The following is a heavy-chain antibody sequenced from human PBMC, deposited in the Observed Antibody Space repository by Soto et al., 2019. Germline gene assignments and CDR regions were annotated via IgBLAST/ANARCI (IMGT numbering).Heavy chain of an antibody. J-gene: IGHJ4*02. D-gene: IGHD3-10*01. V-gene: IGHV3-23*01. CDR2: ISGGGAIT. Sequence: SGGSLRLSCAVSGLPFSDYAMSWVRQTPGMGLEWVSSISGGGAITYYADSVRGRFTISRDNSENTLYLQMNSLRAEDTAIYYCAKRNRNQGDYYAPFDFWGQGTLVTVSS. CDR3: AKRNRNQGDYYAPFDF. CDR1: GLPFSDYA.